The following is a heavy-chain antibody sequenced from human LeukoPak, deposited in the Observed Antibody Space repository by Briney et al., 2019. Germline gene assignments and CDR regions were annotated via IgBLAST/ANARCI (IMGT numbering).Heavy chain of an antibody. V-gene: IGHV3-23*01. CDR1: KFNFNSYG. J-gene: IGHJ3*02. CDR2: ISGSGGST. D-gene: IGHD4-17*01. Sequence: GGSLRLSCTTSKFNFNSYGMTWVRQAPRRGLGWVSSISGSGGSTQYAASVQGRFTISRDNSKNTLYLQMNSLRAEDTAIYYCAKDPNGDYIGTFEMWGQGTMVTVSS. CDR3: AKDPNGDYIGTFEM.